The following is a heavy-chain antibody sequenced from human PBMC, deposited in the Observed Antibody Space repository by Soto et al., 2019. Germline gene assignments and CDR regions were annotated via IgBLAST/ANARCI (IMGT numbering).Heavy chain of an antibody. J-gene: IGHJ4*02. CDR3: AKGGHYDSSGYYRPLDY. V-gene: IGHV3-23*01. D-gene: IGHD3-22*01. Sequence: PGGSLRLSCAASGFTFSSYAMSWVRQAPGKGLEWVSAISGSGGSTYYADSVKGRFTISRDNSKNTLYLQMNSLRAEDTAVYYCAKGGHYDSSGYYRPLDYWGQGTQVTVSS. CDR2: ISGSGGST. CDR1: GFTFSSYA.